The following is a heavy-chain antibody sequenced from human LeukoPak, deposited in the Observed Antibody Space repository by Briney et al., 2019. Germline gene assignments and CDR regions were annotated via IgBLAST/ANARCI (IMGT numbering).Heavy chain of an antibody. CDR3: ARGRSGYNWNDYGFR. Sequence: GGSLRLSCAASGFTFSDYSMNWVRQAPGKGLEWISYIGIDSGNTNYADSVKGRFTISGDKAKNSLYLQMNSLRVEDTAVYYCARGRSGYNWNDYGFRWGQGTLVTVSS. CDR2: IGIDSGNT. D-gene: IGHD1-1*01. J-gene: IGHJ4*02. V-gene: IGHV3-48*01. CDR1: GFTFSDYS.